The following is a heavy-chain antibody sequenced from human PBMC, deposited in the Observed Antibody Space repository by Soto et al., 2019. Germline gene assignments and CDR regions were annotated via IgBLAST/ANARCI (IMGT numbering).Heavy chain of an antibody. J-gene: IGHJ5*02. CDR1: GFSLTTSGVG. CDR2: IYWDSDT. Sequence: QITLKESGPTLVKPTQTLTLTCTFSGFSLTTSGVGVGWIRQPPGKALEWLALIYWDSDTRHSPSLKSRLTITKDASKNQVVLTMTNMDPADTATYYCARRLEGNSKLGWFDPWGQGILVTVSS. CDR3: ARRLEGNSKLGWFDP. V-gene: IGHV2-5*02. D-gene: IGHD2-15*01.